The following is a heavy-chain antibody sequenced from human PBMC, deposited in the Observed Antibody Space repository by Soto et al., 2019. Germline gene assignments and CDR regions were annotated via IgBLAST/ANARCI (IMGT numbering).Heavy chain of an antibody. CDR1: GYTFTNNV. J-gene: IGHJ4*02. Sequence: QVHLVQSGAEVKKPGASVKVSCKTSGYTFTNNVIHWVHQAPGQRLEWMGWVNAGNDNTKWSREFQGRLTLTKDTAATTAYMELSSLTSEDTAIYFCAREVPYGYSRFDYWGQGTLVTVSS. CDR2: VNAGNDNT. CDR3: AREVPYGYSRFDY. V-gene: IGHV1-3*01. D-gene: IGHD5-18*01.